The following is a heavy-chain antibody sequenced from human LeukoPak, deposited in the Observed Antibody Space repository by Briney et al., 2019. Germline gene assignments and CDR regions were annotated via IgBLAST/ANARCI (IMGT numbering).Heavy chain of an antibody. D-gene: IGHD4-17*01. CDR1: GYSFNDYY. J-gene: IGHJ5*02. CDR2: INPNRGGT. Sequence: ASVKVSCKASGYSFNDYYIHWARQAPGQGLERRGWINPNRGGTSYAQKFQGRVTMTRDTSITTAYMELSSLRSDDTAMYYCARDTCDGVTCYNWFDPWGQGTLVTVSS. V-gene: IGHV1-2*02. CDR3: ARDTCDGVTCYNWFDP.